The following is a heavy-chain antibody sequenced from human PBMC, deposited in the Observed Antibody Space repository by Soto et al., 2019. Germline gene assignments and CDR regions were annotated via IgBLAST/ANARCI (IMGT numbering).Heavy chain of an antibody. CDR1: SGSISSTNW. CDR3: ARVAEGYGWFDP. D-gene: IGHD5-12*01. CDR2: ISHSGST. J-gene: IGHJ5*02. Sequence: QVQLQESGPGLVKPSGTLSLTCAVSSGSISSTNWWTWVRQPPGKGLEWIGEISHSGSTNYNPSLKSRVTILVDKSKNQFSLKLTSVSAADTGVYYCARVAEGYGWFDPWGQGTLVTVSS. V-gene: IGHV4-4*02.